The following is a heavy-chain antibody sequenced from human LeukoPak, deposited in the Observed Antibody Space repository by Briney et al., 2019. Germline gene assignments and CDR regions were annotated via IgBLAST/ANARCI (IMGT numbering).Heavy chain of an antibody. CDR2: IYYSGST. D-gene: IGHD1-26*01. CDR1: GGSISSYY. CDR3: ARHGYRYSGSYRLRYYYYMDV. Sequence: SETLSLTCTVSGGSISSYYWSWIRQPPGKGLEWIGYIYYSGSTNYNPSLKSRVTISVDTSKNQFSLKLSSVTAADTAVYYCARHGYRYSGSYRLRYYYYMDVWGKGTTVTISS. V-gene: IGHV4-59*08. J-gene: IGHJ6*03.